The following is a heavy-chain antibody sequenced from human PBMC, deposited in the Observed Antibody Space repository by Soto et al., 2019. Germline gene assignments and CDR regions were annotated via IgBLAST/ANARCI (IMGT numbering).Heavy chain of an antibody. CDR3: AKDPIVGATAHLGYYGMDV. CDR1: GFTFSSYA. D-gene: IGHD1-26*01. CDR2: ISGSGGST. J-gene: IGHJ6*02. V-gene: IGHV3-23*01. Sequence: GGSLRLSCAASGFTFSSYAMSWVRQAPGKGLEWVSAISGSGGSTYYADSVKGRFTISRDNSKNTLYLQMNSLRAEDTAVYYCAKDPIVGATAHLGYYGMDVWGQGTTVTVSS.